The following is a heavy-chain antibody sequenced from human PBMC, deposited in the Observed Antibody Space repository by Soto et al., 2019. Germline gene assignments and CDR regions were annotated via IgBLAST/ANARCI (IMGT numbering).Heavy chain of an antibody. D-gene: IGHD2-15*01. CDR3: ARHSTPFRVDAFDV. V-gene: IGHV4-59*01. Sequence: SETLSLTCTVSGGSINSYYWSWIRQPPGKGLEWIGYIYYSGSTNYNPSLKSRVSISVDTSKNQFSLKLSSMTAADTAVYYCARHSTPFRVDAFDVWGQGTMVTVSS. CDR2: IYYSGST. CDR1: GGSINSYY. J-gene: IGHJ3*01.